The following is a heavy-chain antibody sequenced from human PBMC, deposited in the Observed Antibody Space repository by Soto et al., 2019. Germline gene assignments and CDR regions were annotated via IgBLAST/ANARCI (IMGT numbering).Heavy chain of an antibody. D-gene: IGHD5-18*01. V-gene: IGHV1-69*13. CDR3: AREGSSIDTAMGYYYYGMDV. CDR1: GGTFSSYA. CDR2: IIPIFGTA. J-gene: IGHJ6*02. Sequence: SVKVACKASGGTFSSYAISWVRQAPGQGLEWMGGIIPIFGTANYAQKFQGRVTITADESTSTAYMELSSLRSEDTAVYYCAREGSSIDTAMGYYYYGMDVWGQGTTVTVSS.